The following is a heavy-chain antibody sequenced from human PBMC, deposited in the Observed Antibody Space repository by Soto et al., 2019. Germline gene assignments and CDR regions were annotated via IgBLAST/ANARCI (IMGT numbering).Heavy chain of an antibody. D-gene: IGHD2-15*01. Sequence: GGSLRLSCASSGFTFSSYGMHLVRQAPGKGLEWVAVISYDGSNKYYADSVKGRFTISRDNSKNTLYLQMNSLRAEDTAVYYCAKNLAATRGSDFDYWGQGTLVTVSS. CDR2: ISYDGSNK. CDR1: GFTFSSYG. V-gene: IGHV3-30*18. J-gene: IGHJ4*02. CDR3: AKNLAATRGSDFDY.